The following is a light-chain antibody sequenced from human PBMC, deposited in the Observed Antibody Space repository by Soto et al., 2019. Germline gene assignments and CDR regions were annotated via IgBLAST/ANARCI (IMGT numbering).Light chain of an antibody. CDR3: QPYGSSPK. J-gene: IGKJ1*01. V-gene: IGKV3-20*01. CDR1: QSVSSSY. CDR2: DVS. Sequence: EIVLTQSPGTLSLSPGERATLSCRSSQSVSSSYLAWYQQKPGQAPRLLIYDVSRRVTGIPDRFSGSGSGTNFTVTISRPEVEDFAVYYCQPYGSSPKFGQGTKVEIK.